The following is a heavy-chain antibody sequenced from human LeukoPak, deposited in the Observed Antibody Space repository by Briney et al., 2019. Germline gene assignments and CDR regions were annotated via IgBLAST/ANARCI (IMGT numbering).Heavy chain of an antibody. V-gene: IGHV3-30*01. Sequence: GGSLRLSCAASGFTLSNYAMHWVRQTPGKGLEWVAFVSYDGSWDSHSDSVKGRFTISRDDSKNTLYLQMTRLRAEDTAVYYCAREERGYIPAFWGQGTLVTVSS. CDR1: GFTLSNYA. CDR3: AREERGYIPAF. D-gene: IGHD3-16*02. J-gene: IGHJ4*02. CDR2: VSYDGSWD.